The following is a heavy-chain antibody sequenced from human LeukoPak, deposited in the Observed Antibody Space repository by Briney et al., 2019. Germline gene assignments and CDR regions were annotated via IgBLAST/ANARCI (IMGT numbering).Heavy chain of an antibody. CDR1: GGSISSYY. V-gene: IGHV4-59*01. J-gene: IGHJ4*02. CDR3: ARGYTYYDILTGYYPPPYYFDY. D-gene: IGHD3-9*01. CDR2: IYYSGST. Sequence: PSETLSLTCTVSGGSISSYYWSWIRQPPGKGLEWIGYIYYSGSTNYNPSLKSRVTISVDTSKNQFSLKLSSVTAADTAVYYCARGYTYYDILTGYYPPPYYFDYWGQGTLVTVSS.